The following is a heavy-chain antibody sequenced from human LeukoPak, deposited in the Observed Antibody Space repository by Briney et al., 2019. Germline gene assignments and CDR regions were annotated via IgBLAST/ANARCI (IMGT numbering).Heavy chain of an antibody. CDR2: ISGSGDNT. J-gene: IGHJ4*02. D-gene: IGHD3-22*01. V-gene: IGHV3-23*01. Sequence: GGSLRFSCAASGFTFSSYAMSWVRQAPGKGLEWVSGISGSGDNTYYADSVKGRFTISRDNSKNTLYVQVNSLGTEDTAAYYCAKGSYYDSSGSFYFDYWGQGTLVTVSS. CDR3: AKGSYYDSSGSFYFDY. CDR1: GFTFSSYA.